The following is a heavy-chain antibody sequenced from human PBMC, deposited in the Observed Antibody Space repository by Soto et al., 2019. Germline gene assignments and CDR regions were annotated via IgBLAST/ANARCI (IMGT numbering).Heavy chain of an antibody. J-gene: IGHJ4*02. CDR2: IIPIFGTA. D-gene: IGHD5-12*01. V-gene: IGHV1-69*13. CDR3: ARDGDSGTAGFDY. Sequence: SVKVSCKASGGTFSSYAISWVRQAPGQGLEWMGGIIPIFGTANYAQKFQGRVTITADESTSTAYMELSSLRSEDTAVYYCARDGDSGTAGFDYWGQGTLVTVSS. CDR1: GGTFSSYA.